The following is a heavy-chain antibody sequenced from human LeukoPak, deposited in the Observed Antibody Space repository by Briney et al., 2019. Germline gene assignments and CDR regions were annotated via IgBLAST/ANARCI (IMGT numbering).Heavy chain of an antibody. CDR1: GYSITNGYY. CDR2: IHHSGAT. J-gene: IGHJ4*02. Sequence: SETLSLTCDVSGYSITNGYYWGWIRQPPGKGLQWIGSIHHSGATSYNPSLKTRVTTSVDTSKNQFSLRLSSVTAADTAVYFCAVSFGGYDAGFYWGQGTLVTVSS. V-gene: IGHV4-38-2*01. D-gene: IGHD3-3*01. CDR3: AVSFGGYDAGFY.